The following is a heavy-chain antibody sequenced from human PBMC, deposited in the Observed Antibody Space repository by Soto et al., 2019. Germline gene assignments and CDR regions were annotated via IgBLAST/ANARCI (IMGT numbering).Heavy chain of an antibody. CDR1: GDSVSSNTAS. CDR2: TYFRSKWYN. V-gene: IGHV6-1*01. CDR3: AKGDNLGPKTGYAFDP. Sequence: PSQTLSLTCAISGDSVSSNTASWNWIRQSPSRGLEWLGRTYFRSKWYNDYAVSEKSRIIINPDTSNNQFSLQLNSVTPEDTAVYFCAKGDNLGPKTGYAFDPWGQGTLVTVSS. D-gene: IGHD5-12*01. J-gene: IGHJ5*02.